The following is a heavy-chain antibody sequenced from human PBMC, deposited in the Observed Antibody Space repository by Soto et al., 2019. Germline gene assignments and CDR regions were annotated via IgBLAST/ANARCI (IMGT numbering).Heavy chain of an antibody. CDR2: ISYDGSNK. V-gene: IGHV3-30*18. CDR3: AKAIVVVTAMFDAFDI. Sequence: GGSLRLSCAASEFTFRSYAMHWVRQAAGKGLEWVAVISYDGSNKYYADSVKGRFTISRDNSKNTLYLQMNSLRAEDTAVYYCAKAIVVVTAMFDAFDIWGQGTMVTVS. D-gene: IGHD2-21*02. CDR1: EFTFRSYA. J-gene: IGHJ3*02.